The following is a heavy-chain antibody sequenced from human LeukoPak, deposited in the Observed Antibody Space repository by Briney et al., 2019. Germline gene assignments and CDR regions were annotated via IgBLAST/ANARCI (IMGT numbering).Heavy chain of an antibody. V-gene: IGHV1-69*05. CDR3: ARSYSAAGYCSGGSCYSPQDNWFDP. Sequence: SVKVSCKASGGTFSSYAISWVRQAPGQGLEWMGRIIPILGTANYAQKFQGRVTITTDESTSTAYMELSSLRSEDTAVYYCARSYSAAGYCSGGSCYSPQDNWFDPWGQGTLVTVSS. CDR1: GGTFSSYA. D-gene: IGHD2-15*01. J-gene: IGHJ5*02. CDR2: IIPILGTA.